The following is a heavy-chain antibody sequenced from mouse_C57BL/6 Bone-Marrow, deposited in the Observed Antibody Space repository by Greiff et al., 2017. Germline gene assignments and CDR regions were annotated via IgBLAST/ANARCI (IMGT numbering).Heavy chain of an antibody. Sequence: QVQLKQSGAELVKPGASVKMSCKASGYTFTSYWITWVKQRPGQGLEWIGDIYPGSGSTNYNEKFKSKATLTVDTSSSTAYMQLSSLTSEDSAVYYCARGNYGNYRAWFAYWGQGTLVTVSA. V-gene: IGHV1-55*01. CDR3: ARGNYGNYRAWFAY. CDR2: IYPGSGST. CDR1: GYTFTSYW. D-gene: IGHD2-1*01. J-gene: IGHJ3*01.